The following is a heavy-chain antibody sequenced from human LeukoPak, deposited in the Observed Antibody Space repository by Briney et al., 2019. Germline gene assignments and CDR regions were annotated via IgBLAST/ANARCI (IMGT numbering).Heavy chain of an antibody. J-gene: IGHJ6*02. Sequence: GASVRVSFTASGYTFTSYAMHWVREAPGQRVEGMGWINAGNGNTKYSQKFQGRVTITRDTSASTAYMELSSLRSEDTAVYYCARDTNVQLERRNYYGMDVWGQGTTVTVSS. CDR3: ARDTNVQLERRNYYGMDV. CDR2: INAGNGNT. D-gene: IGHD1-1*01. V-gene: IGHV1-3*01. CDR1: GYTFTSYA.